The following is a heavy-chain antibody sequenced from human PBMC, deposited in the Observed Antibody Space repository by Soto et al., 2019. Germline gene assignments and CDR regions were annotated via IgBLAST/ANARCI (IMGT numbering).Heavy chain of an antibody. J-gene: IGHJ5*02. CDR3: ARVRIAAQNWFDP. Sequence: PGGSLRLSCAASGFTFSSYWMHWVRQAPGKGLVWVSRINSDGSSTSYADSVKGRFTISRDNAKNTLYLQMNSLRAEDTAVYYCARVRIAAQNWFDPWGQGTLVTVSS. D-gene: IGHD6-6*01. V-gene: IGHV3-74*01. CDR1: GFTFSSYW. CDR2: INSDGSST.